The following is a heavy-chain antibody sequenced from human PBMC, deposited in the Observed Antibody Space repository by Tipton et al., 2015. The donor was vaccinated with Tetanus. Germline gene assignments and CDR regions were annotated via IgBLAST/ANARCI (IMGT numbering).Heavy chain of an antibody. CDR1: GYTFTHYG. CDR2: ISPFNENV. Sequence: QLVQSGAEVKKPGASVKVSCKASGYTFTHYGVNWVRRAPGQGLEWMGWISPFNENVNYAEKFRGRLTMTTDRSTGTVSMDLRSLKSDDTAIYYCARGRGLGPHEYFEHWGQGTLVTVSS. CDR3: ARGRGLGPHEYFEH. D-gene: IGHD3/OR15-3a*01. V-gene: IGHV1-18*01. J-gene: IGHJ5*02.